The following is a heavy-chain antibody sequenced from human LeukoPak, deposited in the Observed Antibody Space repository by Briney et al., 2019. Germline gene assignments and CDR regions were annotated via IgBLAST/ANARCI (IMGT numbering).Heavy chain of an antibody. CDR2: ISYDGSDK. CDR3: ANPYGSGSYYDGWVY. D-gene: IGHD3-10*01. CDR1: GLTFSSYA. V-gene: IGHV3-30-3*01. Sequence: GGSLRLSCAASGLTFSSYAMNWVRQAPGKGLEWVAVISYDGSDKYYPDSVKGRFTISRDNSKDTLYLRMNSLRAEDTAVYYCANPYGSGSYYDGWVYWGQGTLVTVSS. J-gene: IGHJ4*02.